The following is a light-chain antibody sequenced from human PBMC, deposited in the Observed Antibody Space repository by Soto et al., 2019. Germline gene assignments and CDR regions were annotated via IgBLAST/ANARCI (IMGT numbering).Light chain of an antibody. J-gene: IGLJ1*01. V-gene: IGLV2-14*01. CDR2: DVS. Sequence: QSARTQPASVSGSPGQSITISCTGTSSDVGGYNYVSWYQQHPGKAPKLMIYDVSNRPSGVSNRFSGSKSGNTASLTISGLQAEDEAEYYCSSYTSISTLYVFGTGTKLTVL. CDR1: SSDVGGYNY. CDR3: SSYTSISTLYV.